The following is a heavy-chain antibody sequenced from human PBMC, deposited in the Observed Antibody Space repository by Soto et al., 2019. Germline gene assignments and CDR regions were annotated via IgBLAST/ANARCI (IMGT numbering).Heavy chain of an antibody. Sequence: ASVKVSCKASGYTFTSYGISWVRQAPGQGLEWMGWISAYNGNTNYAQKLQGRVTMTTDTSTSTAYMELRSLRSDDTAVYYCARDPNLDYDSSDYDEFDIWGQGTMVTVSS. CDR1: GYTFTSYG. CDR2: ISAYNGNT. CDR3: ARDPNLDYDSSDYDEFDI. J-gene: IGHJ3*02. D-gene: IGHD3-22*01. V-gene: IGHV1-18*01.